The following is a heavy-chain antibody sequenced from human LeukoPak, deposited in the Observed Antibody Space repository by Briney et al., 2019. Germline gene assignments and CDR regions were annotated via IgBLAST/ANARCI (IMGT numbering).Heavy chain of an antibody. J-gene: IGHJ4*02. CDR3: ARDLYYDSSGYYGGYFDY. CDR1: GFTFSSYS. Sequence: GGSLRLSCAASGFTFSSYSMNWVRQAPGKGLEWVSPISSSSSYIYYADSVKGRFTISRDNAKNSLYLQMNSLRAEDTAVYYCARDLYYDSSGYYGGYFDYWGQGTLVTVSS. V-gene: IGHV3-21*01. CDR2: ISSSSSYI. D-gene: IGHD3-22*01.